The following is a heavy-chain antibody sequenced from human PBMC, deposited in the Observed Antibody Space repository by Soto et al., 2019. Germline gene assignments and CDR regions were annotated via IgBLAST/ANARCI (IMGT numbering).Heavy chain of an antibody. D-gene: IGHD1-26*01. CDR3: AKGGAIVAAGTRVYLYNAMDV. J-gene: IGHJ6*02. Sequence: QVQLVQSGTEVKRPGDSVKVSCKASGYTFTGYYVHWVRQAPGQGLEWMGWINPNSGNTYFAQRFQGRVTMNRDTSIGTAYMERRGVTSDDTAEYYSAKGGAIVAAGTRVYLYNAMDVWGQGTRVNFPS. CDR2: INPNSGNT. V-gene: IGHV1-2*02. CDR1: GYTFTGYY.